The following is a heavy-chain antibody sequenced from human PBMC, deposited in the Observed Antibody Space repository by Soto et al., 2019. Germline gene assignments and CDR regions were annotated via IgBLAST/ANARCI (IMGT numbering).Heavy chain of an antibody. CDR2: IYYTGST. Sequence: QVRLQESGPGLVKPSEPRPLTCPVPGGSVSSGNYYWSWFRQPPGKDREWIGFIYYTGSTSNNPSLKSRVTISMDTSKNQFSLKLTSVTAADTAVYYCASALYCSGGSCSFDPWGQGTLVTVSS. D-gene: IGHD2-15*01. CDR3: ASALYCSGGSCSFDP. J-gene: IGHJ5*02. V-gene: IGHV4-61*01. CDR1: GGSVSSGNYY.